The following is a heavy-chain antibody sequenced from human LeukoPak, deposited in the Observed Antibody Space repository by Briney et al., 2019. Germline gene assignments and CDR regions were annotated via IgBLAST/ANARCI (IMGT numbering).Heavy chain of an antibody. CDR3: ARVGSPAGTGYYYYMDV. D-gene: IGHD1-14*01. V-gene: IGHV1-18*01. J-gene: IGHJ6*03. CDR2: ISAYNGNT. Sequence: ASVTVSCKASGYTFTSYGMSWVRQAPGQGVEGMGWISAYNGNTNYAQKLQGRVTMTTDTSTSTAYMELRSLRSDDTAVYYCARVGSPAGTGYYYYMDVWGKGTTVTVSS. CDR1: GYTFTSYG.